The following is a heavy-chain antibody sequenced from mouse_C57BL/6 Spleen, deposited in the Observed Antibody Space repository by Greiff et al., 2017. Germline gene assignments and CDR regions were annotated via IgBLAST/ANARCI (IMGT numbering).Heavy chain of an antibody. V-gene: IGHV1-7*01. CDR1: GYTFTSYW. CDR3: ARVEITTGNYFDY. CDR2: INPSSGYT. J-gene: IGHJ2*01. Sequence: QVQLQQPGAELVKPGASVKLSCKASGYTFTSYWMHWVKQRPGQGLEWIGLINPSSGYTKYNQKFKGKATLTEDKSSSTAYMQLSSLTYEDSAVYYCARVEITTGNYFDYWGQGTTLTVSS. D-gene: IGHD1-1*01.